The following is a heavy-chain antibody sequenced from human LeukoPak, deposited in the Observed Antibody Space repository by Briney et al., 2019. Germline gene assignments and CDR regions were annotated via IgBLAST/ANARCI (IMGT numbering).Heavy chain of an antibody. V-gene: IGHV4-59*12. CDR3: ARIAAAGPYYYYMDV. CDR1: GGSISSYY. Sequence: SETLSLTCTVSGGSISSYYWSWIRQPPGKGLEWIGYIHYSGSTNYNPSLKSRVTISVETSKNQFSLKLSSVTAADTAVYYCARIAAAGPYYYYMDVWGKGTTVTISS. CDR2: IHYSGST. D-gene: IGHD6-13*01. J-gene: IGHJ6*03.